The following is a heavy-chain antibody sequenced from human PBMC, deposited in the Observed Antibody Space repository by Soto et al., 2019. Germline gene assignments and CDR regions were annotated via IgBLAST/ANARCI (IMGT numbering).Heavy chain of an antibody. J-gene: IGHJ4*02. CDR2: IYYSGST. CDR1: GGSISSGGYY. CDR3: ARGGYSNYVGSDY. D-gene: IGHD4-4*01. V-gene: IGHV4-31*03. Sequence: SETLSLTCTVSGGSISSGGYYWSWIRQHPGKGLEWIGYIYYSGSTYYNPSLKSRVTISVDTSKNQFSLKLSSATAADTAVYYCARGGYSNYVGSDYWGQGTLVTVSS.